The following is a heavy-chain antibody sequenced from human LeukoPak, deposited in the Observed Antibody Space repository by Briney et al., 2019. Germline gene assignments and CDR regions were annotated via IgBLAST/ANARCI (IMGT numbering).Heavy chain of an antibody. CDR2: IYYSGST. V-gene: IGHV4-39*07. CDR3: ARGPSLWSGYFSYDY. J-gene: IGHJ4*02. Sequence: SETLSLTCTVSGGSISSSSYYWGWIRQPPGKGLEWIGSIYYSGSTYYNPSLKSRVTISVDTSKNQFSLKLSSVTAADTAVYYCARGPSLWSGYFSYDYWGQGTLVTVSS. CDR1: GGSISSSSYY. D-gene: IGHD3-3*01.